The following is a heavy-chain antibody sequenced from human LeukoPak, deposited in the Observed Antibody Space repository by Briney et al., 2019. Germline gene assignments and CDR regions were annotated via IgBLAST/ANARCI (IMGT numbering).Heavy chain of an antibody. CDR2: INSGEGT. Sequence: GGSLRLSCAASGFTFSNSAMNWVRQSPGKGLEWVSTINSGEGTYYADSVKGRFTISRDNSKSTLYLQVNSLRAEDTAVFYCAKSDSSAFYYKTFDIWGLGTLVTVSS. J-gene: IGHJ3*02. CDR3: AKSDSSAFYYKTFDI. CDR1: GFTFSNSA. V-gene: IGHV3-23*01. D-gene: IGHD3-22*01.